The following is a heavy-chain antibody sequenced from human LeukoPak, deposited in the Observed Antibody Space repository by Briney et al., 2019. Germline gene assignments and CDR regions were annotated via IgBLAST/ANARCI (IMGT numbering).Heavy chain of an antibody. D-gene: IGHD3-3*01. CDR1: GFTFSDYY. CDR3: AKDLAPHTIFGVAIHY. J-gene: IGHJ4*02. CDR2: ISSSGSTI. Sequence: PGGSLRLSCAASGFTFSDYYMSWIRQAPGKGLEWVSYISSSGSTIYYAGSVKGRFTISRDNSKNTLYLQMNSLRAEDTAIYYCAKDLAPHTIFGVAIHYWGQGTLVTVSS. V-gene: IGHV3-11*01.